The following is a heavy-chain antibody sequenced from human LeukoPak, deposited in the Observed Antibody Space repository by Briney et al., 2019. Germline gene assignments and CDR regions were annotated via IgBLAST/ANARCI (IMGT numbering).Heavy chain of an antibody. J-gene: IGHJ4*02. V-gene: IGHV3-33*01. CDR1: GFTFSSYG. CDR3: ARDGGPSGHEGSYYFDY. CDR2: IWYDGSNK. Sequence: GRSLRLSCAASGFTFSSYGMHWVRQAPGKGLEWVAVIWYDGSNKYYADSVKGRFTISRDNSKNTLYLQMNSLRAEDTAVYYCARDGGPSGHEGSYYFDYWGQGTLVTVSS. D-gene: IGHD3-16*01.